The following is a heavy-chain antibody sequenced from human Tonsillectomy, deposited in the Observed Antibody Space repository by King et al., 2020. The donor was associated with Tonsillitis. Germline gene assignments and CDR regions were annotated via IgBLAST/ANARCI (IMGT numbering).Heavy chain of an antibody. D-gene: IGHD3-10*01. Sequence: QMQLQESGPGLVKPSETLSLTCTVSGSISGSYWSWIRQPPGKGLEWIGYIYYSGTTNYNPSLRSRVTISIDTSKNQFSLKLSSVTAADTAVYYCARLDYYGSGSYWYFDLWGRGPLVTVSS. CDR3: ARLDYYGSGSYWYFDL. CDR2: IYYSGTT. CDR1: GSISGSY. J-gene: IGHJ2*01. V-gene: IGHV4-59*08.